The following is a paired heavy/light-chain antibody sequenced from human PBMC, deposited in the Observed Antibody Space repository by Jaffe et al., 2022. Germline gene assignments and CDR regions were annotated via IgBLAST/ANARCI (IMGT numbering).Light chain of an antibody. CDR2: WAS. CDR3: QHYYDAPRT. V-gene: IGKV4-1*01. Sequence: DIVMTQSPDSLAVSLGERATINCKSSHSVFSASTNKNYLLWYQQKPGQPPRLLIYWASTRESGVPDRFSGSGSGTDFTLTISSLQAEDVAVYYCQHYYDAPRTFGQGTKVEIK. J-gene: IGKJ1*01. CDR1: HSVFSASTNKNY.
Heavy chain of an antibody. D-gene: IGHD7-27*01. CDR1: GFTLSNAW. CDR2: IKSIADGGTT. CDR3: TRDKLGDLQFDY. Sequence: EVQLVESGGDVVKPGGSLRVSCAASGFTLSNAWMSWVRQAPGKGLEWVARIKSIADGGTTDYAAPVKGRFTISRDASQNTLYLQMNSLKTEDTAVYYCTRDKLGDLQFDYWGQGTLVTVSS. J-gene: IGHJ4*02. V-gene: IGHV3-15*01.